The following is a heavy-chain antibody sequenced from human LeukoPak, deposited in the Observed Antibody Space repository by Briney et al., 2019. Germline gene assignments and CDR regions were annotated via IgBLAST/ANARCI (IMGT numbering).Heavy chain of an antibody. CDR1: GGSISDYY. V-gene: IGHV4-4*07. CDR3: ARSYLGGTYYDWFDP. J-gene: IGHJ5*02. CDR2: IYASGST. D-gene: IGHD1-26*01. Sequence: PSETLSLTCTVSGGSISDYYWNWLRQPAGKGLEWIGRIYASGSTNYNPSLRSRVTISVDKSKNQFSLKLTSATAADTAVYYCARSYLGGTYYDWFDPWGQGTLVTVSS.